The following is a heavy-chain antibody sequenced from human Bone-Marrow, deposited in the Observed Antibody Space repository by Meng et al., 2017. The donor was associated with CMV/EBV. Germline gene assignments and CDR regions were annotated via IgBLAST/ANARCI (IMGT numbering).Heavy chain of an antibody. D-gene: IGHD3-16*02. CDR1: GVSLTGSNW. Sequence: SETLSLTCPVSGVSLTGSNWWSWVRQAPGEGLEWIGEIYHTGRTNYNPSLESRLTMSVDKSKNEFSLKVTSLTAPETAVYFCSRVGDWGSYLEFCGQGALVTVSS. V-gene: IGHV4-4*02. CDR3: SRVGDWGSYLEF. CDR2: IYHTGRT. J-gene: IGHJ4*01.